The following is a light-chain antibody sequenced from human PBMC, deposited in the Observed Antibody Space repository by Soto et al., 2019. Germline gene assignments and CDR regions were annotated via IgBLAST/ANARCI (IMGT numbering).Light chain of an antibody. V-gene: IGLV1-36*01. CDR3: AAWDDSLNGLV. CDR1: SSNIGNNA. CDR2: YDD. Sequence: QSVLPQPPSVSEAPRQRVTISCSGSSSNIGNNAVSWYQQLPGKAPKLLIYYDDLLPSGVSDRFSGSKSGTSASLAISGLQSEDEADYYCAAWDDSLNGLVFGTGTKVTVL. J-gene: IGLJ1*01.